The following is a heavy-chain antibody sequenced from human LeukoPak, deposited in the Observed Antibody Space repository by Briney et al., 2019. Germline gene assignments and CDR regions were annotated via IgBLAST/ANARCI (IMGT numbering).Heavy chain of an antibody. CDR1: GFTVSSNY. V-gene: IGHV3-66*01. J-gene: IGHJ4*02. CDR2: IYSGGST. D-gene: IGHD5-18*01. Sequence: GSLRLSCAASGFTVSSNYMSWVRQAPGKGLEWVSVIYSGGSTYYADSVKGRFTISRDNSKNTLYLQMNSLRAEDTAVYYCAREYRYSYGSYYFDYWGQGTLVTVSS. CDR3: AREYRYSYGSYYFDY.